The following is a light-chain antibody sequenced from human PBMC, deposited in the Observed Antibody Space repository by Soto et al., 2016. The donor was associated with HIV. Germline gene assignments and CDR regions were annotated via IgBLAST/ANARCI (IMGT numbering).Light chain of an antibody. V-gene: IGLV3-19*01. CDR3: NSRDSSGNVV. CDR1: SLRSYY. CDR2: GKN. J-gene: IGLJ2*01. Sequence: SSELTQDPAVSVALGQTVRITCQGDSLRSYYASWYQQKPGQAPVLVIYGKNNRPSGIPDRFSGSSSGNTASLTITGAQAEDEADYYCNSRDSSGNVVFGGGTKLTRP.